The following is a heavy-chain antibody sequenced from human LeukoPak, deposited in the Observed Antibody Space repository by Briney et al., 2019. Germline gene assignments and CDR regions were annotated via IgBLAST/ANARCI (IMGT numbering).Heavy chain of an antibody. CDR3: ARAEDTRSPYDAFDI. V-gene: IGHV4-59*01. CDR1: GGSISSYY. J-gene: IGHJ3*02. Sequence: PSETLSLTCTVSGGSISSYYWSWIRQPPGKGLEWIGYICYSGSTNYNPSLKSRVTISVDTSKNQFSLKLSSVTAADTTVYYCARAEDTRSPYDAFDIWGQGTMVTVSS. CDR2: ICYSGST. D-gene: IGHD5-18*01.